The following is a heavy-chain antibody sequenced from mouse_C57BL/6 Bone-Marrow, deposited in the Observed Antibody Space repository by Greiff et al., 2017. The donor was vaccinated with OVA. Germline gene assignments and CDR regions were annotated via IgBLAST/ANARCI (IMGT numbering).Heavy chain of an antibody. CDR3: AKSDYYGSSPGY. CDR1: GYAFTNYL. V-gene: IGHV1-54*01. D-gene: IGHD1-1*01. CDR2: INPGSGGT. Sequence: QVQLQQSGAELVRPGTSVKVSCKASGYAFTNYLIEWVKQRPGQGLEWIGVINPGSGGTNYNEKFKGKATLTADKSSSTAYMQLSRLTSEDSAVYFCAKSDYYGSSPGYWGQGTTLTVSS. J-gene: IGHJ2*01.